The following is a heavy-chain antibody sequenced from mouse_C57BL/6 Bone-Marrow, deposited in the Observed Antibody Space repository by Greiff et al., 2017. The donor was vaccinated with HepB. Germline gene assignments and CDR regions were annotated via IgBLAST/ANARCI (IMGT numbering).Heavy chain of an antibody. Sequence: VQLQQSGAELARPGASVKLSCKASGYTFTSYGISWVKQRTGQGLEWIGEIYPRSGNTYYNEKFKGKATLTADKSSSTAYMELRRLTSEDSAVYFCARSAPFMFYFDYWGQGTTLTVSS. CDR1: GYTFTSYG. J-gene: IGHJ2*01. D-gene: IGHD1-1*01. V-gene: IGHV1-81*01. CDR2: IYPRSGNT. CDR3: ARSAPFMFYFDY.